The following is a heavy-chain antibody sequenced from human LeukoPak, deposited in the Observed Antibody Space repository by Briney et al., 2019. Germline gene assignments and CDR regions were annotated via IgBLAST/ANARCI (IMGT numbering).Heavy chain of an antibody. CDR2: INPNSGGT. CDR1: GYTFTSYA. V-gene: IGHV1-2*02. CDR3: ARADDTRYYYYMDV. D-gene: IGHD3-9*01. J-gene: IGHJ6*03. Sequence: GASVKVSCKASGYTFTSYAMHWVRQAPGQGLEWMGWINPNSGGTNYAQKFQGRVTMTRDTSFSTAYMELSRLRSDDTAVYYCARADDTRYYYYMDVWGKGTTVTVSS.